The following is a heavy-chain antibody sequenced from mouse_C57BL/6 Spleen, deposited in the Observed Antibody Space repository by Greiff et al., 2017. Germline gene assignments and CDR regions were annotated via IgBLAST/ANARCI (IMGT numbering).Heavy chain of an antibody. CDR2: ISRGSSTI. CDR1: GFTFSDYG. CDR3: ARGRLLSYVYAMDY. J-gene: IGHJ4*01. V-gene: IGHV5-17*01. D-gene: IGHD2-3*01. Sequence: EVHLVESGGGLVKPGGSLKLSCAASGFTFSDYGMHWVRQAPEKGLEWVAYISRGSSTIYYADTVKGRFTISRDNAKNTLFLQMTSLRSEDTAMYYCARGRLLSYVYAMDYWGQGTSVTVSS.